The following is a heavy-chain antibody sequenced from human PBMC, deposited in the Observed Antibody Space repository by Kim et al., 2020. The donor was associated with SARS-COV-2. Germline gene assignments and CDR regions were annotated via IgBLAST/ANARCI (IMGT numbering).Heavy chain of an antibody. CDR1: GGSFSGYY. D-gene: IGHD6-13*01. CDR2: INHSGST. CDR3: ARGGDSSSWYANYYYYGMDV. J-gene: IGHJ6*02. V-gene: IGHV4-34*01. Sequence: SETLSLTCAVYGGSFSGYYWSWIRQPPGKGLEWIGEINHSGSTNYNPSLKSRVTISVDTSKNQFSLKLSSVTAADTAVYYCARGGDSSSWYANYYYYGMDVWGQGTTVTVSS.